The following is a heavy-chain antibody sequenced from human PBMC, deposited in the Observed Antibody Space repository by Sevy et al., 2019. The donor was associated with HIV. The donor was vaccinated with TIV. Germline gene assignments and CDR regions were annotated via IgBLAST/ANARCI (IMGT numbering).Heavy chain of an antibody. J-gene: IGHJ4*02. CDR1: GFTFSSYG. CDR3: VKDKGGRQQLTTFDY. V-gene: IGHV3-64D*06. CDR2: ISSNGGST. Sequence: GGSLRLSCSASGFTFSSYGMHWVRQAPGKGLEYVSAISSNGGSTYYADSVKGRFTISRDNSKNTLYLQMSSLRAEDTAVYYCVKDKGGRQQLTTFDYWGQGTLVTVSS. D-gene: IGHD6-13*01.